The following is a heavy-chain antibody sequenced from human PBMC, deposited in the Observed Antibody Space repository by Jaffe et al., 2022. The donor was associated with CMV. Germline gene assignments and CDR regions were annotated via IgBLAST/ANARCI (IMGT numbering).Heavy chain of an antibody. Sequence: QVQLQQWGAGLLKPSETLSLTCAVYGGSFSGYYWSWIRQPPGKGLEWIGEINHSGSTNYNPSLKSRVTISVDTSKNQFSLKLSSVTAADTAVYYCAREVATMVRGVSRDDAFDIWGQGTMVTVSS. D-gene: IGHD3-10*01. CDR2: INHSGST. J-gene: IGHJ3*02. CDR3: AREVATMVRGVSRDDAFDI. V-gene: IGHV4-34*01. CDR1: GGSFSGYY.